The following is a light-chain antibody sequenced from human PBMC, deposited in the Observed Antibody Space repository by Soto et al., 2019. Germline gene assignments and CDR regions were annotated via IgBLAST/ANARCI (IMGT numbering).Light chain of an antibody. Sequence: EIVLTQSPGTLSLSSGERATLSCRASQSVSSSYLAWYQQKPGQAPRLLIYGASSRATGIPDRFSGSGSGTDFTLTISRLEPGDFAVYYCQQYGSSAPFGGGTKVDIK. V-gene: IGKV3-20*01. J-gene: IGKJ4*01. CDR1: QSVSSSY. CDR3: QQYGSSAP. CDR2: GAS.